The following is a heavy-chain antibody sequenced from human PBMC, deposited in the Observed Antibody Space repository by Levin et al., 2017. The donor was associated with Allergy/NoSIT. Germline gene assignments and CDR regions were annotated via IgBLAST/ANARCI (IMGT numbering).Heavy chain of an antibody. CDR2: IDHNGGT. V-gene: IGHV4-59*01. Sequence: SETLSLTCTVSGGSISNYYWSWIRQPPGKGLDWIGHIDHNGGTNYNPSLKSRVTISVDTSRNQFSLMLNSVAAAETAVYGCARDRGDCYTSGSWFDPWGQGTLVTVSS. D-gene: IGHD2-21*01. CDR3: ARDRGDCYTSGSWFDP. J-gene: IGHJ5*02. CDR1: GGSISNYY.